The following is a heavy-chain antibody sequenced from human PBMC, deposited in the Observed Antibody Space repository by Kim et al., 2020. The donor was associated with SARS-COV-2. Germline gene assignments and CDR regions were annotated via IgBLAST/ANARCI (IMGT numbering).Heavy chain of an antibody. J-gene: IGHJ4*02. Sequence: GGSLRLSCAASGFTFSSYGMHWVRQAPGKGLEWVAVISYDGSNKYYADSVKGRFTISRDNSKNTLYLQMNSLRAEDTAVYYCAKDLTGYSYGYFGFFDYWGQGTLVTVSS. V-gene: IGHV3-30*18. CDR3: AKDLTGYSYGYFGFFDY. D-gene: IGHD5-18*01. CDR1: GFTFSSYG. CDR2: ISYDGSNK.